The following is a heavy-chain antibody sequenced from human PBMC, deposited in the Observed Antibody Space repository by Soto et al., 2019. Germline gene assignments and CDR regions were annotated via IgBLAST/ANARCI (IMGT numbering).Heavy chain of an antibody. Sequence: GGSLRLSCEATGFSFSNSEMNWVRQAAGKGLEWISYISASGSTIYYAGSVKGRFTVSRDNAKNRLYLQMTGLRGEDTALYYCTREAALGSVDWYDPWDQGTLFTVSS. V-gene: IGHV3-48*03. J-gene: IGHJ5*02. D-gene: IGHD6-6*01. CDR3: TREAALGSVDWYDP. CDR1: GFSFSNSE. CDR2: ISASGSTI.